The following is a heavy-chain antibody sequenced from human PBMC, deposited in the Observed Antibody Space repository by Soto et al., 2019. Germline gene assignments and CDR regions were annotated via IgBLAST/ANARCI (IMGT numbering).Heavy chain of an antibody. CDR1: RGTFSRYV. D-gene: IGHD6-13*01. CDR3: ATEGDAGIAAAGTAWFDR. CDR2: IIPLYGTT. J-gene: IGHJ5*02. V-gene: IGHV1-69*12. Sequence: QVQLVQSGAEVKKPGSSVKVSCKASRGTFSRYVISWVRQAPGQGLEWMGGIIPLYGTTNYAQKFQGRVTITADXXTXIXXLELSSLRSEDTAIYYCATEGDAGIAAAGTAWFDRWGQGSLVTVSS.